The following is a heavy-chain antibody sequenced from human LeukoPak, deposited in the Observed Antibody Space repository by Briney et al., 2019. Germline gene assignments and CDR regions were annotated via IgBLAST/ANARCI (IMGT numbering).Heavy chain of an antibody. CDR1: GFSFSSSA. J-gene: IGHJ5*02. D-gene: IGHD2/OR15-2a*01. CDR2: VRYDGSIK. CDR3: AIDGHTTGWLNWFDP. V-gene: IGHV3-30*02. Sequence: GGSLRLAXTASGFSFSSSAMHWVRQAPGKGLEWVAFVRYDGSIKNYADSVKGRFSISRDNSKNTLYLQMNTLRPEDTAIYYCAIDGHTTGWLNWFDPWGQGTLVTVSS.